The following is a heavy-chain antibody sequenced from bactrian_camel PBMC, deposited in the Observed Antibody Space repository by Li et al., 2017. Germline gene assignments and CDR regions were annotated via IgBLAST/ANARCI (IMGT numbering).Heavy chain of an antibody. Sequence: VQLVESGGGLVQPGGSLRLSCAASGFTFSTYYMSWVRQAPGKGLEWVSSIYTGGGSTYYADSVKGRFAISKDTAKNILYLQMDNLKPDDTAMYYCAAEFLQYCSAGRLNYWGQGTQVTVS. D-gene: IGHD1*01. J-gene: IGHJ4*01. CDR2: IYTGGGST. CDR1: GFTFSTYY. V-gene: IGHV3-2*01. CDR3: AAEFLQYCSAGRLNY.